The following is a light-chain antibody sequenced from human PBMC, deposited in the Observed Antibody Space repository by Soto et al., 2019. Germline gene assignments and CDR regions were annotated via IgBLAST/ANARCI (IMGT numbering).Light chain of an antibody. J-gene: IGKJ2*01. CDR3: QQSYTSPF. CDR2: AAS. CDR1: QSISKF. V-gene: IGKV1-39*01. Sequence: DIPVTQSPPSLSASVGDRVTITCRASQSISKFLNWYQQKPGKAPKLLIYAASSLQSGVPSRFSGCGSGTHFTLTISSLQSEDFAIYYCQQSYTSPFFGQGTKLEIK.